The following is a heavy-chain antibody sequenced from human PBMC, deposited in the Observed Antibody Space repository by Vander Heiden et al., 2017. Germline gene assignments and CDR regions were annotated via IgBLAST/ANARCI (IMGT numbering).Heavy chain of an antibody. CDR3: ARYCSSNSCYKFDS. Sequence: QEQPVQSGAEVKKPGASVQVSCKASGYPFSKYAIKCVRQASGQAVEWVGWMNHKTGNTGYAQKFQGRVTMTWNTSITTVYMELRSLRSEDTAVYYCARYCSSNSCYKFDSWGQGTLVSVSS. J-gene: IGHJ4*02. D-gene: IGHD2-2*01. CDR2: MNHKTGNT. V-gene: IGHV1-8*01. CDR1: GYPFSKYA.